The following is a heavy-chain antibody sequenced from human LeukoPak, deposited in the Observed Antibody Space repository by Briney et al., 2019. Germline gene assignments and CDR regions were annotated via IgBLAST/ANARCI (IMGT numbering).Heavy chain of an antibody. Sequence: SETLSLTCTVSGGSISSSSYYWGWIRQPPGKGLEWIGSIYYSGSTYYNPSLKSRVTISVDTSKNQFSLKLSSVTAADTAVYYCARHVGDIVVVPAAIDADNWFDPWGQGTLVTVSS. CDR2: IYYSGST. V-gene: IGHV4-39*01. CDR3: ARHVGDIVVVPAAIDADNWFDP. CDR1: GGSISSSSYY. D-gene: IGHD2-2*01. J-gene: IGHJ5*02.